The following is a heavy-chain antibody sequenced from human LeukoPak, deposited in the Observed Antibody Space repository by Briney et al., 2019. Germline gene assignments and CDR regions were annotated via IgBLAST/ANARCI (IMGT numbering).Heavy chain of an antibody. Sequence: SETLSLTCAVYGGSFSGYYWSWIRQPPGKGLEWMGEINHSGSTNYNPSLKSRVTISVDTSKNQFSLKLSSVTAADTAVYYCARGLYSSSPVDYWGQGTLVTVSS. CDR1: GGSFSGYY. J-gene: IGHJ4*02. V-gene: IGHV4-34*01. CDR3: ARGLYSSSPVDY. D-gene: IGHD6-6*01. CDR2: INHSGST.